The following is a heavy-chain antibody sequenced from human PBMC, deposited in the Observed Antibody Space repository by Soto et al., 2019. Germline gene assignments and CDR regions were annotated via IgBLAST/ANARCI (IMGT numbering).Heavy chain of an antibody. J-gene: IGHJ3*02. CDR2: IYYSGTT. CDR3: TRHRAYYYDSSGRDAFDI. D-gene: IGHD3-22*01. V-gene: IGHV4-39*01. CDR1: GGYISSDSYY. Sequence: KASETLSLTCTVSGGYISSDSYYWGWIRQPPGKGPEWIGTIYYSGTTYYNPSLKSRVTISVDTSRSQFSLKLSSVTAADTAVYYCTRHRAYYYDSSGRDAFDIWGQGTMVTVSS.